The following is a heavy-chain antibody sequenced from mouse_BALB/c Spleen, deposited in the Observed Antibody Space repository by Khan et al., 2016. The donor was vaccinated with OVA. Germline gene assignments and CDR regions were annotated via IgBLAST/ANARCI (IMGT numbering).Heavy chain of an antibody. Sequence: QVQLQQPGAELVKAGASVKMSCKASGYTFTSSWMHWVKQRLGQGLEWFAETNPTNGRTYYNEKFKSQATLTVDKSSSTAYMLLSGPTFEDSAVYYCARMKKRVATYFDYRGQGTTRTVSS. CDR3: ARMKKRVATYFDY. D-gene: IGHD1-1*01. CDR2: TNPTNGRT. J-gene: IGHJ2*01. V-gene: IGHV1S81*02. CDR1: GYTFTSSW.